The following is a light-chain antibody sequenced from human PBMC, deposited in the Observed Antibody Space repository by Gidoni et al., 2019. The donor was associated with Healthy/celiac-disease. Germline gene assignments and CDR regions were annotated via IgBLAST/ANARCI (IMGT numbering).Light chain of an antibody. J-gene: IGLJ3*02. CDR3: SSYTSSSTWV. Sequence: QSALTQPASVSGSPGQSIPISCTGTSSDVGGYNYVSWYQQHPGQAPKLMIYEVRNRPSGGSNRVSGSKSGNTASLTIAGLQAEDEADYYCSSYTSSSTWVFGGGTKLTV. V-gene: IGLV2-14*01. CDR2: EVR. CDR1: SSDVGGYNY.